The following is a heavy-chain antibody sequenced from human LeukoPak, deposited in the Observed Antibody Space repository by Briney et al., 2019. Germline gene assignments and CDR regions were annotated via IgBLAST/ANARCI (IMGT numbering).Heavy chain of an antibody. CDR3: AVKVTAFDY. J-gene: IGHJ4*02. CDR1: GGSFSGYY. D-gene: IGHD2-21*02. CDR2: INHSGST. Sequence: SETLSLTCAVYGGSFSGYYWSWIRQPPGKGLEWIGEINHSGSTNYNPSLKSRLTISVDTSKNQFSLKLSSVTAPDTAVYYCAVKVTAFDYWGQGTLVTVSS. V-gene: IGHV4-34*01.